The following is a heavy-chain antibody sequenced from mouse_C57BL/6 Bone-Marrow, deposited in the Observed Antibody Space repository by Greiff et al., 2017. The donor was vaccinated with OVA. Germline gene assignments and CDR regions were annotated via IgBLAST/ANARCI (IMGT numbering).Heavy chain of an antibody. CDR2: ISSGGSYT. CDR3: ARGFYGNYDY. Sequence: EVKLVESGGDLVKPGGSLKLSCAASGFTFSSYGMSWVRQTPDKRLEWVATISSGGSYTYYPDSVKGRFTISRDNAKNTLYLQMSSLKSEDTAMYYCARGFYGNYDYWGQGTTLTVSS. CDR1: GFTFSSYG. V-gene: IGHV5-6*01. D-gene: IGHD2-1*01. J-gene: IGHJ2*01.